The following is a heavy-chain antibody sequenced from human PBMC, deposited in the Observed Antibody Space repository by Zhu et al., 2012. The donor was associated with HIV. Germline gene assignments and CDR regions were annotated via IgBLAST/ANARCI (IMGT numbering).Heavy chain of an antibody. V-gene: IGHV4-39*01. D-gene: IGHD2-15*01. CDR1: GDSISSSSYF. Sequence: QVQLQESGPGLVKPSETLSLTCTVSGDSISSSSYFWGWIRQPPGNGLEWIGSIYYSGTTYYNPSLRSRVAISVDTSKDQFSLRLSSVTAADTGVYYCARVQCSGGSCYKFHFDCWGQGTLGHRLL. J-gene: IGHJ4*02. CDR2: IYYSGTT. CDR3: ARVQCSGGSCYKFHFDC.